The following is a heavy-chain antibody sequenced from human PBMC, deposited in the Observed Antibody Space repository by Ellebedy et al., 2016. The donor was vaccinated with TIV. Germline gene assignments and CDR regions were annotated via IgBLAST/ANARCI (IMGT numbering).Heavy chain of an antibody. V-gene: IGHV3-23*01. J-gene: IGHJ4*02. CDR3: AKLTSANSPFDY. CDR2: ISGSAGST. Sequence: GASLKISCTASGFTFSNYAMHWVRQAPGKGLEWVSSISGSAGSTYDADSVKGRFTISRDNSKNTLYLQMNSLRAEDTAVYYCAKLTSANSPFDYWGQGTLVTVSS. D-gene: IGHD4-23*01. CDR1: GFTFSNYA.